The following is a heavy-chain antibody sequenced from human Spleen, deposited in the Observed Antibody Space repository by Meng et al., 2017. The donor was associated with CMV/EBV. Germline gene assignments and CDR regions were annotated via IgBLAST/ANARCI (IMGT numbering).Heavy chain of an antibody. J-gene: IGHJ4*02. Sequence: SETLSLTCAVYGGPFRGYSWSWIRQPPGKGLEWIGEINHSGSTNYNPSLKSRVTISVDTSKNQFSLKLNSVTAADTAVYYCAATRNELRFLEWLRGYQFDYWGQGTLVTVSS. CDR2: INHSGST. CDR1: GGPFRGYS. V-gene: IGHV4-34*01. CDR3: AATRNELRFLEWLRGYQFDY. D-gene: IGHD3-3*01.